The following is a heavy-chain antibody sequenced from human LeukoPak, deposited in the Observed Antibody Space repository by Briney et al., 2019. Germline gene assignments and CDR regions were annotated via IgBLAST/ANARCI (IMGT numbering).Heavy chain of an antibody. D-gene: IGHD3-10*01. J-gene: IGHJ6*03. CDR2: ISWDGGST. CDR3: AKDAEGRGMDV. CDR1: GFTFDDYT. Sequence: GGSLRFSCAASGFTFDDYTMHWVRQAPGKGLEWVSLISWDGGSTYYADSVKGRFTISRDNSKNSLYLQMNSLRTEDTALYYCAKDAEGRGMDVWGKGTTVTVSS. V-gene: IGHV3-43*01.